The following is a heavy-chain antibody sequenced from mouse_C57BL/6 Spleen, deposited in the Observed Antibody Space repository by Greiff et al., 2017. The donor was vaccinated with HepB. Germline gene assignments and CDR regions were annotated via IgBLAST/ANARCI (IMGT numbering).Heavy chain of an antibody. CDR1: GYTFTSYW. Sequence: QVQLQQPGAELVKPGASVKVSCKASGYTFTSYWMHWVKQRPGQGLEWIGRIHPSDSDTNYNQKFKGKATLTVDKSSSTAYMQLSSLTSEDSAVYYCEIMGIITTVVGPYWYCDVWGTGTTVTVSS. D-gene: IGHD1-1*01. CDR2: IHPSDSDT. V-gene: IGHV1-74*01. J-gene: IGHJ1*03. CDR3: EIMGIITTVVGPYWYCDV.